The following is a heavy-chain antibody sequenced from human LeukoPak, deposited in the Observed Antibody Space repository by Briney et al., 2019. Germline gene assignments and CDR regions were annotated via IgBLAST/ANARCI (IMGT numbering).Heavy chain of an antibody. J-gene: IGHJ4*02. D-gene: IGHD3-10*01. V-gene: IGHV3-48*01. Sequence: GGSLRLSCAASGFTFSSYSMNWVRQAPGKGLEWVSYISSSSSTIYYADSVEGRFTITRDNSKNTLYLQMNSLSAEDTAVYYCARVLGFGSPPAYWGQGTLVSVSS. CDR1: GFTFSSYS. CDR2: ISSSSSTI. CDR3: ARVLGFGSPPAY.